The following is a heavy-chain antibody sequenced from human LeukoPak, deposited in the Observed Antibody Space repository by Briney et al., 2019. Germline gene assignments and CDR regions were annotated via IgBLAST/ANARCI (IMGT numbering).Heavy chain of an antibody. CDR3: ARLTADGRLYFVD. D-gene: IGHD6-13*01. Sequence: PGGSLRLSCAASGFTVNSNYLSWVRQAPGKGLEWVSTLYNTGNTYYANSVKGRFSISRDNSKNTLFLQMNSLRAEDTAVYHCARLTADGRLYFVDWGPGTLVTVSS. CDR2: LYNTGNT. J-gene: IGHJ4*02. V-gene: IGHV3-53*01. CDR1: GFTVNSNY.